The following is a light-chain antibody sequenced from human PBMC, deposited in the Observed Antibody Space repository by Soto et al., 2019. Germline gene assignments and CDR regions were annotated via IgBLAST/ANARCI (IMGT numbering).Light chain of an antibody. Sequence: QSALTQPASVSGSPGQSIAISCTGTRSDVGAYNYVSWYQQHPGKAPKLMISEVTNRPSGVSDRFSGSKSGTSASLAISGLRSEDEADYYCAAWDDGVSGYVFGTGTKVTVL. CDR3: AAWDDGVSGYV. CDR2: EVT. V-gene: IGLV2-14*01. J-gene: IGLJ1*01. CDR1: RSDVGAYNY.